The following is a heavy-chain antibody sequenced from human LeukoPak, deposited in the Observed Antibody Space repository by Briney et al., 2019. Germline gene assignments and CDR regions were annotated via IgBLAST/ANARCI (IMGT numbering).Heavy chain of an antibody. Sequence: SETPSLTCIVPGSAISTSSYSWGWIRQPPGKGLEWIGSIYSGGSTYYNPSLKSRVTFSVDTSNNQFSLKLNSVTAADTSLYFCARQVYRGSGHSSGYYGPYFDYWGQGTLVTVSS. V-gene: IGHV4-39*01. CDR1: GSAISTSSYS. CDR2: IYSGGST. D-gene: IGHD3-22*01. CDR3: ARQVYRGSGHSSGYYGPYFDY. J-gene: IGHJ4*02.